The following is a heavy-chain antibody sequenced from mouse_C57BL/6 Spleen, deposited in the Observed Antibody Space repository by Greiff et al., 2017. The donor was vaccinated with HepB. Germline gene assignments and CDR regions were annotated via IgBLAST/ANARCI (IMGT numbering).Heavy chain of an antibody. J-gene: IGHJ3*01. Sequence: VRLQQSGPELVKPGASVKISCKASGYAFSSSWMNWVKQRPGKGLEWIGRIYPGDGDTNYNGKFKGKATLTADKSSSTAYMQLSSLTSEDSAVYFCARDDYDDAYWGQGTLVTVSA. CDR2: IYPGDGDT. V-gene: IGHV1-82*01. D-gene: IGHD2-4*01. CDR3: ARDDYDDAY. CDR1: GYAFSSSW.